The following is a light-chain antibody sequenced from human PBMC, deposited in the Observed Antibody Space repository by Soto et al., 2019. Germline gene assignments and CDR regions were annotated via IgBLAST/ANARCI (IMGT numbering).Light chain of an antibody. CDR3: QQRRDT. CDR1: QSVSTY. CDR2: DES. V-gene: IGKV3-11*01. J-gene: IGKJ5*01. Sequence: EIVLTQSPATLSLSPGERATLSCRASQSVSTYFPGYQQKSGQAPRLLIFDESTRATGIPARFSGSGSGTDFTLTISSLEPEEFAVYYCQQRRDTFGQGTRLEIK.